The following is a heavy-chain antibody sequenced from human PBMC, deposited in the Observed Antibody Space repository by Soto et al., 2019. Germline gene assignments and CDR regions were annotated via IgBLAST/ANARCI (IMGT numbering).Heavy chain of an antibody. Sequence: PSETLSLTCTVSGGSISSYYWSWIRQPPGKGLEWIGYIYYSGSTNYNPSLKSRVTISVDTSKNQFSLKLSSVTAADTAVYYCARDSLQGNGMDVWGQGTTVTAP. J-gene: IGHJ6*02. V-gene: IGHV4-59*01. CDR2: IYYSGST. D-gene: IGHD6-13*01. CDR3: ARDSLQGNGMDV. CDR1: GGSISSYY.